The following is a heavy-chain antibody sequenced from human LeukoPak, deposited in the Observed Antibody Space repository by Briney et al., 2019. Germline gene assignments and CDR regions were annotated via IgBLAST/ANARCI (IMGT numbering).Heavy chain of an antibody. D-gene: IGHD3-10*01. CDR3: ARDSQGSGIYSVDY. Sequence: GGSLRLSSAASGFTFGSYWLSWVRQAPGRGLEWVANINRDGSEMHYVDSVKGRFTISRDNAKNSLYLQMNSLSAEDTAVYHCARDSQGSGIYSVDYWGQGTLVTVSS. J-gene: IGHJ4*02. CDR1: GFTFGSYW. CDR2: INRDGSEM. V-gene: IGHV3-7*05.